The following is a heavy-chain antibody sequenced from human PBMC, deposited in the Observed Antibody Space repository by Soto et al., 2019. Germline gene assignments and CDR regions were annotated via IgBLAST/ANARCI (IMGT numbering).Heavy chain of an antibody. J-gene: IGHJ4*02. CDR3: ARAYYGSGSYRPGSYYFDY. Sequence: ASVKVSCKASGYTFTSYDINWVRQATGQGLEWMGWMNPNSGNTGYAQKFQGRVTMTRNTSISTAYMELSSLRAEDTAVYYCARAYYGSGSYRPGSYYFDYWGQGALVTVSS. CDR2: MNPNSGNT. CDR1: GYTFTSYD. V-gene: IGHV1-8*01. D-gene: IGHD3-10*01.